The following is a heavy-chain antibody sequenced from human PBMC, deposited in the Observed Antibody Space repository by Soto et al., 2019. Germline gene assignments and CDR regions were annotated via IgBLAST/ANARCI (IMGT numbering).Heavy chain of an antibody. CDR3: ARMTAEWFGELHFDY. Sequence: GASVKASCKASGYTFTSYGISWVRQAPEQGLEWMGRISAYNGNTNYAQKLQGRVTMTTDTSTSTAYMELRSLRSDDTAVYYCARMTAEWFGELHFDYWGQGTLVTVSS. J-gene: IGHJ4*02. V-gene: IGHV1-18*01. CDR2: ISAYNGNT. D-gene: IGHD3-10*01. CDR1: GYTFTSYG.